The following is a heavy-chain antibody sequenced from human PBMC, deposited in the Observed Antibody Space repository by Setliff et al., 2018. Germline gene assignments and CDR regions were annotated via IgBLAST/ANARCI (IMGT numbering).Heavy chain of an antibody. J-gene: IGHJ6*03. CDR3: AREGVDTRSSTDYRYYMDV. CDR1: GGTFSSYG. CDR2: TIPSFGST. D-gene: IGHD5-18*01. Sequence: SVKVSCKASGGTFSSYGISWVRQAPGQGLEWMGGTIPSFGSTNYAQKFQGRVTIITDESTSTAYMALSSLRTEDSAVYYCAREGVDTRSSTDYRYYMDVWGKGTTVTVSS. V-gene: IGHV1-69*05.